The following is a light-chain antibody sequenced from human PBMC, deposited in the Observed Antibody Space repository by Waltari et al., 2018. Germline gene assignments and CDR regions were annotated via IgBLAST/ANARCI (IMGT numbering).Light chain of an antibody. CDR2: DAS. Sequence: EIVLTQSPATLSLSPGERATLSCRASQSVSSYLAWYQQKPGQAPRLLIYDASNRATGIPARFSGSGSGTYFTLTISSLEPEDFAVYYCQQRSNWPPLYTFGQGTKLEI. CDR1: QSVSSY. V-gene: IGKV3-11*01. CDR3: QQRSNWPPLYT. J-gene: IGKJ2*01.